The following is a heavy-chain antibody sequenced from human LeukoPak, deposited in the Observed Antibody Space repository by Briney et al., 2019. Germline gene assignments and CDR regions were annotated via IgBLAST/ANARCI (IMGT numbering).Heavy chain of an antibody. Sequence: GGSLRLSCAASGFTFDDYGMSWVRQAPGKGLEWVSGINWNGGSTGYADSVKGRFTISRDNAKNSLYLQMNSLRAEDTAVYYCANRRWLVSSFDYWGQGTLVTVSS. V-gene: IGHV3-20*04. CDR1: GFTFDDYG. J-gene: IGHJ4*02. CDR3: ANRRWLVSSFDY. D-gene: IGHD6-19*01. CDR2: INWNGGST.